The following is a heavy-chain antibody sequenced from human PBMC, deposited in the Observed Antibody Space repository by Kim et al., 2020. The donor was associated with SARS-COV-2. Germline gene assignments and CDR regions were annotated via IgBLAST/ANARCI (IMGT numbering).Heavy chain of an antibody. D-gene: IGHD3-10*01. CDR1: GGSFSGYY. CDR2: IKQSGRT. Sequence: AETLSLTCAVYGGSFSGYYWSWIRQPPGKGLEWIGEIKQSGRTNYNPSLKSRVTISGDTSKNQFSLKLTSVTAADAALYFCARRLSHTSGWGIHYCDLWGQVILVTVSS. J-gene: IGHJ1*01. V-gene: IGHV4-34*01. CDR3: ARRLSHTSGWGIHYCDL.